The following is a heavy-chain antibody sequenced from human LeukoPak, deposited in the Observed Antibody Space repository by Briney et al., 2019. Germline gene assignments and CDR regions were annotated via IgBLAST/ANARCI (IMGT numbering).Heavy chain of an antibody. CDR1: GGSISSYY. Sequence: SETLSLTCTVSGGSISSYYWSWIRQPAGKGLEWIGSIYYSGSTYYNPSLKSRVTISVDTSKNQFSLKLSSVTAADTAVYYCASLLSGYSSSRRDYWGQGTLVTVSS. V-gene: IGHV4-59*05. CDR3: ASLLSGYSSSRRDY. D-gene: IGHD6-13*01. CDR2: IYYSGST. J-gene: IGHJ4*02.